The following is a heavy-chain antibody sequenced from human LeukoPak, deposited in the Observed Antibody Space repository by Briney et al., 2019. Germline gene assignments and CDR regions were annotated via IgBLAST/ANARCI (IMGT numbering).Heavy chain of an antibody. V-gene: IGHV3-23*01. J-gene: IGHJ4*02. CDR1: GFIFSSYA. Sequence: GGSLRLSCAASGFIFSSYAMSWVRQAPGKGLEWVSAISGSGGSTYYADSVKGRFTISRDNSKNTLYLQMNSLRAEDTAVYYCAKDPATDIVVVVAASTGGYWGQGTLVTVSS. CDR3: AKDPATDIVVVVAASTGGY. CDR2: ISGSGGST. D-gene: IGHD2-15*01.